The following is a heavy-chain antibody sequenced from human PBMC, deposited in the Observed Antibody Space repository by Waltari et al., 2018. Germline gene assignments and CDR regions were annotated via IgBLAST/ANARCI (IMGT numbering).Heavy chain of an antibody. Sequence: EVQLVESGGGLVEPGGSLRLSCVAFGFSFSNYWMSWVRQAPGKGLVVVADMKEDGSKEYYLGSVKGRFTISRDNAKNSVYLQMNSVRPEDTAVYYCARDWEGERPNFDYWGQGTLVTVSS. J-gene: IGHJ4*02. CDR3: ARDWEGERPNFDY. D-gene: IGHD1-26*01. CDR1: GFSFSNYW. V-gene: IGHV3-7*04. CDR2: MKEDGSKE.